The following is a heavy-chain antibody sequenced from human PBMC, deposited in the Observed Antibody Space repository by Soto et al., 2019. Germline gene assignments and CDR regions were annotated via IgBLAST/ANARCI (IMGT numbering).Heavy chain of an antibody. CDR3: ARDGVADGNINFDY. CDR1: GYMFTKSA. CDR2: ISGDSGNT. V-gene: IGHV1-3*01. Sequence: QVHLVQSGAEVKKPGASVKVSCKASGYMFTKSAMHWVRQAPGQRLEWMGWISGDSGNTKYSPKLQDRVTITRDRSGRTAYMELSSLRSEDTALYYCARDGVADGNINFDYWGQGTLVTVSS. J-gene: IGHJ4*01.